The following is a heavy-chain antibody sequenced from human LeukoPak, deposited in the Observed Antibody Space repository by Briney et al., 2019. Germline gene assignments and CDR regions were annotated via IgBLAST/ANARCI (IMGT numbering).Heavy chain of an antibody. CDR2: IWYDGSNK. CDR3: AKDGKNRWLQLSYYYYMDV. Sequence: GGSLRLSCAASGFTFSSYGMHWVRQAPGKGLEWVAVIWYDGSNKYYADSVKGRFTISRDNSKNTLYLQMNSLRAEDTAVYYCAKDGKNRWLQLSYYYYMDVWGKGTTVTVSS. J-gene: IGHJ6*03. D-gene: IGHD5-24*01. CDR1: GFTFSSYG. V-gene: IGHV3-33*06.